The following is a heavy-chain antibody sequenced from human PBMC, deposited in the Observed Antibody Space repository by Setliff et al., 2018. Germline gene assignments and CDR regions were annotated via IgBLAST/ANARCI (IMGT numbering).Heavy chain of an antibody. D-gene: IGHD4-17*01. CDR1: GVTFSTYA. J-gene: IGHJ4*02. V-gene: IGHV1-69*13. Sequence: SVKVSCKSSGVTFSTYAMNWVRQAPGQGLEWVGVIVPQTRTTSYAQKFQGRVTITADESTTTGYMELSGLRSDDTAVYFCATEGRGVTTAHWGQGTLVTVSS. CDR2: IVPQTRTT. CDR3: ATEGRGVTTAH.